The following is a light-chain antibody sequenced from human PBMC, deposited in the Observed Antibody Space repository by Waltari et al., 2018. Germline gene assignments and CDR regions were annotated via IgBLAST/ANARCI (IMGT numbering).Light chain of an antibody. CDR2: DTS. V-gene: IGKV3-15*01. CDR3: EQYNSWPT. J-gene: IGKJ2*01. Sequence: ERVLTQSPATLSVSPGERATLFCRASPSVSSSLAWYQQKPGQAPRLLIYDTSTRAAGIPARFSGSGCGTELTLTISSLQSEDSAGYYCEQYNSWPTFGPGTKREIK. CDR1: PSVSSS.